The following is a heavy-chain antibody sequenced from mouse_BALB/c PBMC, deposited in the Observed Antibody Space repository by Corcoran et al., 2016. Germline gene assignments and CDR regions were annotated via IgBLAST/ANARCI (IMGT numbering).Heavy chain of an antibody. J-gene: IGHJ2*01. D-gene: IGHD1-2*01. V-gene: IGHV9-1*02. CDR3: ARFITTATSLFDY. CDR2: INTYTGEP. Sequence: QIQLVQSGPELKKPGETVKISCKASGYTFTNYGMNWVKQAPGKGLKWMGWINTYTGEPTYADDFKGRFAFSLETSASTAYLQINNLKNEDMATYFCARFITTATSLFDYWGQGTTLTVSS. CDR1: GYTFTNYG.